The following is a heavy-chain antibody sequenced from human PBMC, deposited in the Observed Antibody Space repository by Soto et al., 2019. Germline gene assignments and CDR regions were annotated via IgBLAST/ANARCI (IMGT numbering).Heavy chain of an antibody. J-gene: IGHJ6*02. CDR1: GGSISSGGYS. Sequence: QLQLQESGSGLVKPSQTLSLTCAVSGGSISSGGYSWSWIRQPPGKGLEWIGYTYQSGSTYYNPSPQSRVTISGDRSKNQFSLKVSSVTAADTAVYYCARGFGAPSHGMDVWGQGTTVTVSS. CDR2: TYQSGST. V-gene: IGHV4-30-2*01. D-gene: IGHD3-16*01. CDR3: ARGFGAPSHGMDV.